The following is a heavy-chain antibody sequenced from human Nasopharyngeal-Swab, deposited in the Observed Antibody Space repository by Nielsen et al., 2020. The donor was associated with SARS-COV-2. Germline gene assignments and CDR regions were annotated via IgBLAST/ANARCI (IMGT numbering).Heavy chain of an antibody. Sequence: VRQAPGKGLEWVGRTRKRGNTYATEYAASVKGRFTISRGDSRNSLYLHMSGLTTEDTAVYYCSRWEGGAYFDYWGQGTLVTVSS. CDR2: TRKRGNTYAT. D-gene: IGHD1-26*01. J-gene: IGHJ4*02. CDR3: SRWEGGAYFDY. V-gene: IGHV3-72*01.